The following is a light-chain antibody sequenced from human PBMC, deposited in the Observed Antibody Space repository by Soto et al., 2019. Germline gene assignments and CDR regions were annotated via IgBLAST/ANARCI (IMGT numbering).Light chain of an antibody. V-gene: IGLV7-46*01. CDR3: LRSYSGTNWV. CDR2: DTT. Sequence: QAVVTQEPSLTVSPGGTVTLTCGSSTGAVTSGNYPYWFQKKPGQAPRSLIYDTTNKQSWTPARFSGSLLGGKAALTLAGAQTDDEADYYCLRSYSGTNWVFGGGTKVTVL. J-gene: IGLJ3*02. CDR1: TGAVTSGNY.